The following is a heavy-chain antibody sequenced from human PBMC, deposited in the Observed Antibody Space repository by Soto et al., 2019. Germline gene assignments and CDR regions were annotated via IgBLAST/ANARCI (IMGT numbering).Heavy chain of an antibody. V-gene: IGHV4-31*03. Sequence: QVQLQESGPGLVKPSQTLSLTCTVSGGSISSGGYYWSWIRQHPGKGLEWIGYIYYSGSTYYNPSLKSRVTISVDTSKNQFSLKLSSVTAADTAVYYCAGEAVPGLYYGMDVWGQGTTVTVSS. J-gene: IGHJ6*02. CDR3: AGEAVPGLYYGMDV. D-gene: IGHD4-17*01. CDR2: IYYSGST. CDR1: GGSISSGGYY.